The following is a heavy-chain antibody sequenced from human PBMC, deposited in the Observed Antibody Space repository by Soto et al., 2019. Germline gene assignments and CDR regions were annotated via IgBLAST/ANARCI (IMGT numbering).Heavy chain of an antibody. CDR1: GFSLSTSGMC. V-gene: IGHV2-70*11. CDR3: ARTTYYDFWSGYSSYYYYYGMDV. Sequence: SGPTLVNPTQTLTLTCTFSGFSLSTSGMCVSWIRQPPGKALEWLARIDWDDDKYYSTSLKTRLTISKDTSKNQVVLTMTNMDPVDSATYYCARTTYYDFWSGYSSYYYYYGMDVWGQGT. D-gene: IGHD3-3*01. J-gene: IGHJ6*02. CDR2: IDWDDDK.